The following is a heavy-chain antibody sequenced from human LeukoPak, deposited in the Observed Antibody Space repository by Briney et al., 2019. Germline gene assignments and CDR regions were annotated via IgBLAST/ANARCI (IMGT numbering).Heavy chain of an antibody. V-gene: IGHV3-30*18. CDR1: GFTFSSYG. J-gene: IGHJ4*02. CDR3: AKRNRWEVYFDY. CDR2: ISYGGSNK. D-gene: IGHD1-26*01. Sequence: GGSLRLSCAASGFTFSSYGMHWVRQAPGKGLEWVAVISYGGSNKYYTDSVKGRFSISRDNSKNTLYLQMNSLRAEDTAVYYCAKRNRWEVYFDYWGRGTLVTVSS.